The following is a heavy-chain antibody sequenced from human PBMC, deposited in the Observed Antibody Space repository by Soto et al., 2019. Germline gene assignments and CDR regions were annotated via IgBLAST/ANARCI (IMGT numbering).Heavy chain of an antibody. CDR2: SIPIFGTL. Sequence: QVQLVQSGAEVKKPGSSVKVSCKSSGGTFSNVAISWIRQAPGQGLEWMGGSIPIFGTLNYAQRFQGRLTISADESTNTAYMELSRLRSEDTGVDYCARFEQLVLHWGQGTLVTVSS. CDR1: GGTFSNVA. CDR3: ARFEQLVLH. V-gene: IGHV1-69*01. J-gene: IGHJ1*01. D-gene: IGHD6-13*01.